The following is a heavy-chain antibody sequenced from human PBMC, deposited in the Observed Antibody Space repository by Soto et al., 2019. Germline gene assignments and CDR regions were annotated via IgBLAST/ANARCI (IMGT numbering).Heavy chain of an antibody. Sequence: ASVKVSCKASGYTFTSYAMHWVRQAPGQRLEWMGWINAGNGNTKYSQKFQGRVTITRDTSASTAYMELSSLRSEDTAVYYCASTKYSSTSSYGWHYFDYWGQGTLVTVSS. V-gene: IGHV1-3*01. CDR2: INAGNGNT. J-gene: IGHJ4*02. CDR1: GYTFTSYA. CDR3: ASTKYSSTSSYGWHYFDY. D-gene: IGHD2-2*01.